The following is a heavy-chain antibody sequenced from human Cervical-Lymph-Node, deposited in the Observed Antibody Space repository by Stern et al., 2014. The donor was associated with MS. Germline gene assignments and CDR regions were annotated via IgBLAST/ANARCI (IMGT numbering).Heavy chain of an antibody. D-gene: IGHD6-19*01. Sequence: EMQLVESGGGLVQPGGSLRLSCAASGFTFTNYAMSWVRQAPGKGLEWVSSISASGGTTYYADSVKGRFSVSRDDSKNTVYLRMNSLRAEDTAVYYCAKDVRYNSGWPPRRFDPWGQGTLVTVSS. CDR2: ISASGGTT. CDR3: AKDVRYNSGWPPRRFDP. J-gene: IGHJ5*02. V-gene: IGHV3-23*04. CDR1: GFTFTNYA.